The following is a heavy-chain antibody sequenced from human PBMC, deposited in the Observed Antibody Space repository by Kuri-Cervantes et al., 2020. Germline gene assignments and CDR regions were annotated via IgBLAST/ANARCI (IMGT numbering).Heavy chain of an antibody. CDR1: GFTFSSCA. CDR3: ARDGGSSSWYSLDGGMDV. CDR2: ISGSGGST. V-gene: IGHV3-23*01. J-gene: IGHJ6*02. D-gene: IGHD6-13*01. Sequence: LSLTCAASGFTFSSCAMSWVRQAPGKGLEWVSAISGSGGSTYYADSVKGRFTISRDNSKNTLYLQMNSLRAEDTAVYYCARDGGSSSWYSLDGGMDVWGQGTTVTVSS.